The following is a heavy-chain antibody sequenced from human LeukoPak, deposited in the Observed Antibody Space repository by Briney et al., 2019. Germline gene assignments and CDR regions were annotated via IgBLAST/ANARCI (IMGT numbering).Heavy chain of an antibody. V-gene: IGHV3-23*01. Sequence: PGGSLRLSCAASGFTFSSYAMSWVRQAPGKGLEWVSAISGSGGSTYYADSVKGRFTISRDNSKNTLYLQMNSLRAEDTAVYYCARASYDFWSGYARPGWFDPWGQGTLVTVSS. CDR1: GFTFSSYA. D-gene: IGHD3-3*01. J-gene: IGHJ5*02. CDR2: ISGSGGST. CDR3: ARASYDFWSGYARPGWFDP.